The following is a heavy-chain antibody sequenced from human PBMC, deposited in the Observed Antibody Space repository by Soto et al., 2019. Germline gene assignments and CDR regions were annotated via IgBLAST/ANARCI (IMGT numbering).Heavy chain of an antibody. V-gene: IGHV3-74*01. CDR2: INDYGTTI. CDR3: ARGGLEPFDY. CDR1: GFTLGNYW. J-gene: IGHJ4*02. Sequence: WVSLGLSCAASGFTLGNYWMHWVRQAPGKGLVWVSRINDYGTTINYAESVEGRFIISRDDAKSEVYLQMNNLRAEDSAVYYCARGGLEPFDYWGKGALVIVSS. D-gene: IGHD1-1*01.